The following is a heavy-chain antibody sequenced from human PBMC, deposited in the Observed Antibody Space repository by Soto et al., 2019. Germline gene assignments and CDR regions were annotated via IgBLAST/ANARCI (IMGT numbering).Heavy chain of an antibody. V-gene: IGHV3-11*06. Sequence: PGGSLRLSCSASGFTLRDYYMSWIRQAPGKGLEWISYISGSSRNTIYADSVLGRFTISRDNGKNSLYLQMNSLSAEDTAVYYCVREDSSGYQAADYWGQGTQVTVSS. CDR3: VREDSSGYQAADY. CDR1: GFTLRDYY. D-gene: IGHD3-22*01. J-gene: IGHJ4*02. CDR2: ISGSSRNT.